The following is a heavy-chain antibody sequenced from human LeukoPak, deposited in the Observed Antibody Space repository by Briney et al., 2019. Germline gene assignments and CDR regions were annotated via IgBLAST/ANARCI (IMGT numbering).Heavy chain of an antibody. Sequence: GGSLRLSCAASGFTVSSNYMSWVRQAPGKGLEWVSVIYSGGSTYYADSVKGRFTISRDTFKNTLYLQMDGLRAGDTALYYCAKDGASSFDYWGQGTLVTVSS. CDR1: GFTVSSNY. J-gene: IGHJ4*02. CDR2: IYSGGST. CDR3: AKDGASSFDY. V-gene: IGHV3-53*01. D-gene: IGHD1-26*01.